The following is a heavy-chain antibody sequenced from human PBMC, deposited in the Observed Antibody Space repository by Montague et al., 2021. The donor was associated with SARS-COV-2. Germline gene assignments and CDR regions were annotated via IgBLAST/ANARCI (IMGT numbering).Heavy chain of an antibody. Sequence: SETLSLTCTVSGYSISSGYYWGWIRQPPGKGLEWIGSIYHSGSTYYNPSLKSRVTISVDTSKNPFSLKLSSVTAADTAVYYGASDCYDYGSGSYQRWFDPWGQGTLVTVSS. CDR2: IYHSGST. D-gene: IGHD3-10*01. V-gene: IGHV4-38-2*02. J-gene: IGHJ5*02. CDR3: ASDCYDYGSGSYQRWFDP. CDR1: GYSISSGYY.